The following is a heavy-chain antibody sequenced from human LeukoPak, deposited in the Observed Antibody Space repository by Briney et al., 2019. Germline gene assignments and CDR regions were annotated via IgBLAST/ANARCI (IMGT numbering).Heavy chain of an antibody. Sequence: RPGGSLRLSCAASGFTFSSYAMHWVRQAPGKGLEWVAVISVKGRFTISRDNSKNTLYLQMNSLRAEDTAVYYCARGLVGATHFDYWGQGTLVTVSS. CDR3: ARGLVGATHFDY. J-gene: IGHJ4*02. D-gene: IGHD1-26*01. CDR2: I. V-gene: IGHV3-30*04. CDR1: GFTFSSYA.